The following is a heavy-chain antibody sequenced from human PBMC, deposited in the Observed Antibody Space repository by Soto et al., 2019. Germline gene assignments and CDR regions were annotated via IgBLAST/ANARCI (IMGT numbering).Heavy chain of an antibody. CDR2: IYSGGSP. CDR3: ARGPTLIYDMSTGYGYLDL. J-gene: IGHJ4*02. CDR1: GFNVSNRY. D-gene: IGHD3-9*01. V-gene: IGHV3-66*01. Sequence: GGSLRLSCAVSGFNVSNRYMNWVRQAPGKGLEWLSLIYSGGSPYYADSVKGRFIISRDNSKNTLRLQMNSLRAEDTAVYYCARGPTLIYDMSTGYGYLDLWGQGTLVTVSS.